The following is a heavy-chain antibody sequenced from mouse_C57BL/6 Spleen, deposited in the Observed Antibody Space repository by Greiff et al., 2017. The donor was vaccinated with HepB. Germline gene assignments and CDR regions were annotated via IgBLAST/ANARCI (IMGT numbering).Heavy chain of an antibody. CDR1: GFNIKDYY. Sequence: VQLQQSGAELVKPGASVKLSCTASGFNIKDYYMHWVKQRTEPGLERIGRLDPEDGETKYAPKFQGKATIIADTSSNTAYLQLSSLTSEDTAVYCCARSRGGSSPFDYWSQGTTLTVSS. J-gene: IGHJ2*01. CDR3: ARSRGGSSPFDY. V-gene: IGHV14-2*01. CDR2: LDPEDGET. D-gene: IGHD1-1*01.